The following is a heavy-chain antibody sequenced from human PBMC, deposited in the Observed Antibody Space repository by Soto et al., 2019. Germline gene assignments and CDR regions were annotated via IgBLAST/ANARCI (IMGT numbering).Heavy chain of an antibody. V-gene: IGHV1-46*01. J-gene: IGHJ4*02. D-gene: IGHD1-1*01. CDR1: GYIFTSYY. CDR3: ARNDKSGLDY. Sequence: QVQLVQSGAEVKKPGASVKVSCKASGYIFTSYYLHWVRQAPGQGLEWMGMINPSGGSTSFAQKFQGRVTMTRDTSTSTVYMVLSSLRSEDTAVYYCARNDKSGLDYWGQGTLVTVSS. CDR2: INPSGGST.